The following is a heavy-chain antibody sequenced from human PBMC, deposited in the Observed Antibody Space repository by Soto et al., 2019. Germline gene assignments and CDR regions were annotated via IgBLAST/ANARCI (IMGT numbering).Heavy chain of an antibody. CDR1: GYTFTKYD. CDR3: ARSDGHTFNGLDS. CDR2: MNPTSGNT. J-gene: IGHJ5*01. D-gene: IGHD2-2*02. Sequence: QVQLVQSGAEVKTPGASVKVSCKASGYTFTKYDMNWVRQAPGQGLEWMGWMNPTSGNTGYAQKLQGRITTTWDTAIGIAHMELSSLRNEDTAVYYCARSDGHTFNGLDSWGQGTLVTVSA. V-gene: IGHV1-8*01.